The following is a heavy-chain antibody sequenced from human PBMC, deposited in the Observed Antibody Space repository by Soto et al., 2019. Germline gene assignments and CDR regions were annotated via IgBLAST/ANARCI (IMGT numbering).Heavy chain of an antibody. D-gene: IGHD2-2*01. V-gene: IGHV3-23*01. Sequence: EVQLLESGGGLVQPGGSLRLSCAASGFTFSSYAINWVRQAPGKGLEWVSTISGSGDNTYYADSVKGRFTISRDNSKNTLSLQRNTLRAEDTAVYYCAKSGQSSWANMDVWGQGTTVTVCS. CDR1: GFTFSSYA. CDR2: ISGSGDNT. J-gene: IGHJ6*02. CDR3: AKSGQSSWANMDV.